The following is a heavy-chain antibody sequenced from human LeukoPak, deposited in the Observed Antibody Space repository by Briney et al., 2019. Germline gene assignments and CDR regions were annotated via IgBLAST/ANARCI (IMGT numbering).Heavy chain of an antibody. CDR3: AREWVLGHPYYYYGMDV. D-gene: IGHD3-22*01. Sequence: GASVKVSCKASGYTFTSYGISWVRQAPGQGLEWMGWISAYNGNTNYAQKLQGRVTMTTDTSTSTAYMELRSLRSDDTAVYYCAREWVLGHPYYYYGMDVWGQGTTVTVPS. CDR1: GYTFTSYG. CDR2: ISAYNGNT. J-gene: IGHJ6*02. V-gene: IGHV1-18*01.